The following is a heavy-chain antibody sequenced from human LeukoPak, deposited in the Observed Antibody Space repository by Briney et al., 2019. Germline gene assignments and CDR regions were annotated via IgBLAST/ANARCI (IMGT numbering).Heavy chain of an antibody. Sequence: SVKVSCKASGGTFSSYAISWVRQAPGQGLEWMGRIIPILGIANYAQKFQGRVTITADKSTSTAYMELSSLRSEDTAVYYCAESGGYSYGYEVGYWGQGTLVTVSS. D-gene: IGHD5-18*01. CDR1: GGTFSSYA. CDR2: IIPILGIA. CDR3: AESGGYSYGYEVGY. J-gene: IGHJ4*02. V-gene: IGHV1-69*04.